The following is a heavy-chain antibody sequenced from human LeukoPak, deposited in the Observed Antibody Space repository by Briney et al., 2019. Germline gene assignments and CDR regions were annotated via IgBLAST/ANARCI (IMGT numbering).Heavy chain of an antibody. CDR1: GYSISSGYQ. V-gene: IGHV4-38-2*02. CDR3: ARDPRWLTPDCTSTSCYENYFDP. J-gene: IGHJ5*02. Sequence: SETLSLTCGVSGYSISSGYQWAWIRQSPGKGLEWIGSIYHSGSAHYNPTLKSRVTISVETSKNQFSLNMYSVTAADTAVYYCARDPRWLTPDCTSTSCYENYFDPWGQGTLVTVSS. CDR2: IYHSGSA. D-gene: IGHD2-2*01.